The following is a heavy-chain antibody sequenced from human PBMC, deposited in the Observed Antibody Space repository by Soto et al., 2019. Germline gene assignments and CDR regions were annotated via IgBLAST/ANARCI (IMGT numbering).Heavy chain of an antibody. Sequence: LRLSCAASGFVFSDFQFNWVRQAPGGGLEWLSSIAGTSAFTEYAESIEGRFTISRDNPNKLLFLHMDNLRPEDTAVYYCARDNLAFQGAFDLWGQGTLVTV. CDR1: GFVFSDFQ. D-gene: IGHD3-16*01. CDR3: ARDNLAFQGAFDL. CDR2: IAGTSAFT. V-gene: IGHV3-21*01. J-gene: IGHJ4*02.